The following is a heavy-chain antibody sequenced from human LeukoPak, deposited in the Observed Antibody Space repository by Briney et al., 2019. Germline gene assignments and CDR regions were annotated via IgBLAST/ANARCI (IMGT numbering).Heavy chain of an antibody. CDR3: ARGDSGYSYGPGVLDY. V-gene: IGHV3-48*03. D-gene: IGHD5-18*01. CDR1: GFTFSSYE. J-gene: IGHJ4*02. CDR2: ISSSGSTI. Sequence: GGSLRLSCAASGFTFSSYEMNWVRQAPGKGLEWVSYISSSGSTIYYADSVKGRFTISRDNAKNSLYLQMNSLRAEDTAVYYCARGDSGYSYGPGVLDYWGQGTLSPSPQ.